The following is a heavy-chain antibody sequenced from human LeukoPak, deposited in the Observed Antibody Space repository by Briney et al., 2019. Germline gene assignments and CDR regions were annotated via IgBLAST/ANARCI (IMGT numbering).Heavy chain of an antibody. CDR1: GYSFTSYW. J-gene: IGHJ3*01. CDR3: ARQEYSSSWYPDAFDV. D-gene: IGHD6-13*01. V-gene: IGHV5-51*01. CDR2: IYPGDSDT. Sequence: GESLKISCKGSGYSFTSYWIGWVRQMPGKGLEWMGIIYPGDSDTRYSPSFQGQVTISADKSISTAYLQWSSLKASDTAMYYCARQEYSSSWYPDAFDVWGQGTMVTVSS.